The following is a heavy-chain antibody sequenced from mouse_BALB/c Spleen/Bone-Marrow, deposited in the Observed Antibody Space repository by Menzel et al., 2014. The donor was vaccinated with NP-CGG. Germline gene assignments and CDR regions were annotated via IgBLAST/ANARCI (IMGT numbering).Heavy chain of an antibody. CDR3: ARLDLFDY. CDR1: GFNIKDTY. V-gene: IGHV14-3*02. CDR2: IDPANGNT. Sequence: VHVKQSGAELVKPGASVKLSCTASGFNIKDTYMHWVKQRPEQGLEWIGRIDPANGNTKYDPKFQGKATITADTSSNTAYLQLSSLTSEDTAVYYCARLDLFDYWGQGTLVTVSA. J-gene: IGHJ3*01.